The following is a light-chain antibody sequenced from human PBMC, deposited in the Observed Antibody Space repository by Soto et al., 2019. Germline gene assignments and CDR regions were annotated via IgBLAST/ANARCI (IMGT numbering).Light chain of an antibody. CDR1: SSNIGNNY. J-gene: IGLJ2*01. CDR2: DNN. CDR3: ATWDGSLPGEV. V-gene: IGLV1-51*01. Sequence: QSVLTQSPSVSAAPGQKVTISCSGSSSNIGNNYVSWHQQLPRTAPKLLIYDNNKRPSGIPDRFSGSKSGTSGTLDITGLQTGDEADYYCATWDGSLPGEVFGGGTKLTVL.